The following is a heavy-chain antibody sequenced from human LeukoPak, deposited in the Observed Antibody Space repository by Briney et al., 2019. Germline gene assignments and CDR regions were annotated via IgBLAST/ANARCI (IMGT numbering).Heavy chain of an antibody. Sequence: GGSLRLSCVASGFSFSDYYMAWIRQAPGKGLEWVAVIWYDGSTKYYADSVKGRFTISRDNSKNTVYLQMNSLRAEDTALYYCARDYRSGSYYMDVWGKGTTVTVS. CDR2: IWYDGSTK. CDR3: ARDYRSGSYYMDV. D-gene: IGHD3-10*01. V-gene: IGHV3-33*08. CDR1: GFSFSDYY. J-gene: IGHJ6*03.